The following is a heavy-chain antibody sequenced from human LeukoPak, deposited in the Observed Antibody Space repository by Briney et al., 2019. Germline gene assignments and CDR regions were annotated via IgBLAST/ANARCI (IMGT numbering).Heavy chain of an antibody. D-gene: IGHD5-24*01. CDR3: AKGAVEMEFFDY. CDR2: ISGSGGST. CDR1: GFTFSSYG. J-gene: IGHJ4*02. V-gene: IGHV3-23*01. Sequence: GGSLRLSCAASGFTFSSYGMSWVRQAPGKGLGWVSAISGSGGSTYYADSVKGRFTISRDNSKNTLYLQMNSLSAEDTAVYYCAKGAVEMEFFDYWGQGTLVTVSS.